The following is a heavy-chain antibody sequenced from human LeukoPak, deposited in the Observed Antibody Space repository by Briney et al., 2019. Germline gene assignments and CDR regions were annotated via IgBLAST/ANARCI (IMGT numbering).Heavy chain of an antibody. D-gene: IGHD3-10*01. V-gene: IGHV5-51*01. CDR3: ARIKDYYGSGSYPDYYYYGMDV. J-gene: IGHJ6*02. CDR1: GYSFTSYW. Sequence: GESLKISCKGSGYSFTSYWIGWVRQMPGKGLEWMGIIYPGDSDTRYSPSFQGLVTISADKSISTAYLQWSSLKASDTAMYYCARIKDYYGSGSYPDYYYYGMDVWGQGTTDTVSS. CDR2: IYPGDSDT.